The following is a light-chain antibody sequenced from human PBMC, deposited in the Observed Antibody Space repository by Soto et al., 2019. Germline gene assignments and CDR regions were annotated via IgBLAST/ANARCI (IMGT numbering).Light chain of an antibody. CDR1: QSVSSSY. CDR2: GAS. Sequence: EIVLTQSPGTLSLSPGERSTLSCSASQSVSSSYLAWYQQKPGQAPRLLIYGASSRATGIPDRFSGSGSGTDFTLTISRLEPEDFAVYYCQQYGSSPLTFGGGTKVDTK. V-gene: IGKV3-20*01. CDR3: QQYGSSPLT. J-gene: IGKJ4*01.